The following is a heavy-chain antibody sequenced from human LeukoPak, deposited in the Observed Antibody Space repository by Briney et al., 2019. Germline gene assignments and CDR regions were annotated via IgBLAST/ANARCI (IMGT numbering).Heavy chain of an antibody. CDR3: ARDRITMVRARSFYGMDV. Sequence: PSETLSLTCTVSGGSISSGGYYWSWIHQHPGKGLEWIGYIYYSGSTYYNPSLKSRVTISVDTSKNQFSLKLSSVTAADTAVYYCARDRITMVRARSFYGMDVWGQGTTVTVSS. CDR1: GGSISSGGYY. J-gene: IGHJ6*02. V-gene: IGHV4-31*03. CDR2: IYYSGST. D-gene: IGHD3-10*01.